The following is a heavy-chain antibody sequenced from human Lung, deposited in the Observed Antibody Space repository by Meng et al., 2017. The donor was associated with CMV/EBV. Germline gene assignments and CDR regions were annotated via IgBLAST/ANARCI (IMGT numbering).Heavy chain of an antibody. CDR2: SPHRGSS. Sequence: VQLGRRDHAMLMPSDTPPPTSPVPAYSTPNLNWLAWVRPPPGKGLEWIGESPHRGSSAYTPSLKSRVSMSIDKSKNQFSLKLTSVTAADTAVYHCLRRSGGSVWGQGTLVTVSS. CDR1: AYSTPNLNW. D-gene: IGHD3-10*01. V-gene: IGHV4-4*02. CDR3: LRRSGGSV. J-gene: IGHJ1*01.